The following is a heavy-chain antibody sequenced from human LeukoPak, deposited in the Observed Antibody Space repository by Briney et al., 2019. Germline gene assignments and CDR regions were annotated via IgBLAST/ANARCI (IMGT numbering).Heavy chain of an antibody. Sequence: ASVKVSCKAPGYTITNYAMHWLRQAPGQGLEWMGWMNTKTGNRTYAQGFTGRFVFSLDTSVSTTYLQISSLKAEDTAVYYCARDRDWFDSWGQGTLVTVSS. CDR2: MNTKTGNR. CDR1: GYTITNYA. CDR3: ARDRDWFDS. V-gene: IGHV7-4-1*02. D-gene: IGHD3-10*01. J-gene: IGHJ5*01.